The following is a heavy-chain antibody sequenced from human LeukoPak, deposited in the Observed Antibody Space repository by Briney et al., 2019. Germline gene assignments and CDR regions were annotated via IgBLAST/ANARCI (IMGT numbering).Heavy chain of an antibody. CDR3: ATGSGTYSRDI. CDR2: FDPEDGET. CDR1: GYTLTELS. D-gene: IGHD1-26*01. V-gene: IGHV1-24*01. J-gene: IGHJ4*02. Sequence: ASVKVSCKVSGYTLTELSMHWVRQAPGKGLEWMRRFDPEDGETIYVQKFQGRVIMTEDTSTDTAYMELSSLRSEDTAVYYCATGSGTYSRDIWGQGTLVTVSS.